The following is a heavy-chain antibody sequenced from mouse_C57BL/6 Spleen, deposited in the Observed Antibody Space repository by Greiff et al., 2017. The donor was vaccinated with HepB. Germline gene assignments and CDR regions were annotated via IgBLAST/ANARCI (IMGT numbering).Heavy chain of an antibody. CDR1: GYTFTSYW. J-gene: IGHJ3*01. Sequence: VQLQQSGAELVKPGASVTMSCKASGYTFTSYWITWVKQRPGQGLEWIGDIYPGSGSTNYNEKFKSKATLTVDTSSSTAYMQLSSLTSEDSAVYYWARRRAYSNSAWFAYWGQGTLVTVSA. CDR3: ARRRAYSNSAWFAY. CDR2: IYPGSGST. V-gene: IGHV1-55*01. D-gene: IGHD2-5*01.